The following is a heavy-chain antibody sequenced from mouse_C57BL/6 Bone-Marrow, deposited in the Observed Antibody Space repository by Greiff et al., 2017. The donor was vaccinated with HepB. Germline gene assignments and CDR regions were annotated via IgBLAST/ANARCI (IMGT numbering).Heavy chain of an antibody. CDR2: IYPRSGNT. V-gene: IGHV1-81*01. CDR1: GYTFTSYG. Sequence: VQVVESGAELARPGASVKLSCKASGYTFTSYGISWVKQRTGQGLEWIGEIYPRSGNTYYNEKFKGKAKLTADKSSSTAYMELRSLTSEDSAVYFCARWEIYYDYDLDYWGQGTTLTVSS. CDR3: ARWEIYYDYDLDY. D-gene: IGHD2-4*01. J-gene: IGHJ2*01.